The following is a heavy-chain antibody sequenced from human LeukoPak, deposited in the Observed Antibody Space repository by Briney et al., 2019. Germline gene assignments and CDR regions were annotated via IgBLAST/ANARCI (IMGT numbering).Heavy chain of an antibody. CDR2: IYYSGST. J-gene: IGHJ6*02. Sequence: SETLSLTCTVSDGSISNYYWSWIRQPPGKGLEWIGYIYYSGSTNYNPSLKSRVTISVDTSKNQFSLKLSSVTAADTAVYYCARHMPRGGDSYYYYGMDVWGQGTTVTVSS. CDR1: DGSISNYY. CDR3: ARHMPRGGDSYYYYGMDV. D-gene: IGHD2-21*02. V-gene: IGHV4-59*08.